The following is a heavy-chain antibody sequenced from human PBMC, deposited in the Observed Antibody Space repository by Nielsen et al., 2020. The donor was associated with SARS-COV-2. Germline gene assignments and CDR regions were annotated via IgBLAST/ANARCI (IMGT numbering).Heavy chain of an antibody. V-gene: IGHV3-13*04. D-gene: IGHD6-19*01. CDR1: GFTFSSYD. CDR3: ARGVAVAGIDY. Sequence: GGSLRLSCAASGFTFSSYDMHWVRQATGKGLEWVSAIGTAGDTYYPGSVKGRFTISRENAKNSLYLQMNSLRAGDTAVYYCARGVAVAGIDYWGQGTLATVSS. CDR2: IGTAGDT. J-gene: IGHJ4*02.